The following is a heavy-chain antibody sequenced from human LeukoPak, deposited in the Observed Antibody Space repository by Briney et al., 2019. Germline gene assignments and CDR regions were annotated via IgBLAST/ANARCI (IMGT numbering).Heavy chain of an antibody. V-gene: IGHV4-59*08. CDR2: IYYSGST. CDR1: GGSISSYY. J-gene: IGHJ5*02. CDR3: ASPYSSSSYWFDP. D-gene: IGHD6-6*01. Sequence: PSETLSLTCTVSGGSISSYYWSWIRQPPGKGLEWIGYIYYSGSTNYNPSLKSRVTISVDTSKNQFSLKLSSVTAADTAVYYCASPYSSSSYWFDPWGQGTLVTVSS.